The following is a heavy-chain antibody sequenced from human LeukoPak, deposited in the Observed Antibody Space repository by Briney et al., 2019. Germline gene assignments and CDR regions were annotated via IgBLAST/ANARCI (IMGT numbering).Heavy chain of an antibody. CDR2: ISAYNGNT. CDR1: GYTFTSYG. V-gene: IGHV1-18*01. CDR3: ARDIWDIVVVPAAINPADY. J-gene: IGHJ4*02. Sequence: GASVKVSCKASGYTFTSYGISWVRQAPGQGLERMGWISAYNGNTNYAQKLQGRVTMTTDTSTSTTYMELRSLRSDDTAVYYCARDIWDIVVVPAAINPADYWGQGTLVTVSS. D-gene: IGHD2-2*02.